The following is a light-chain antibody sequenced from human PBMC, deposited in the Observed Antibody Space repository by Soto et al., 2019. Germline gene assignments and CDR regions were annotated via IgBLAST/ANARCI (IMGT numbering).Light chain of an antibody. CDR2: KAS. V-gene: IGKV1-5*03. J-gene: IGKJ1*01. CDR3: QQYDNWPWT. Sequence: DIQMTQSPSTLSASVGDTVTVTCRASQSVSGWLAWYQQKPGKAPKLLIYKASSLESGVPSRFSGSGSGTEFTLTISSLQSEDFAVYYCQQYDNWPWTFGQGTKVDIK. CDR1: QSVSGW.